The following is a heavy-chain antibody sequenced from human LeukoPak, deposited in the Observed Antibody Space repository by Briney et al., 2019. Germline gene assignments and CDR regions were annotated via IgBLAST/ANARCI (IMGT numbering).Heavy chain of an antibody. CDR2: INHSGST. CDR3: ARLGYCSSTSCHTRNNWFDP. V-gene: IGHV4-34*01. CDR1: GGSFSGYY. J-gene: IGHJ5*02. D-gene: IGHD2-2*01. Sequence: SETLSLTCAVYGGSFSGYYWSCIRQPPGKGLEWVGEINHSGSTNYTPSLKSRVTISVDTSKNQFSLKLSSVTAADTAVYYCARLGYCSSTSCHTRNNWFDPWGQGTLVTVSS.